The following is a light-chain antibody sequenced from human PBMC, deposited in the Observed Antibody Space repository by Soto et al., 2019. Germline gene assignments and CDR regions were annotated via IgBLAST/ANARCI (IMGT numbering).Light chain of an antibody. V-gene: IGKV3-20*01. CDR2: RTS. J-gene: IGKJ5*01. CDR1: QSVISSY. Sequence: EIVLTQSPGTLSLSPGERATLSCRASQSVISSYLAWYQQKPGQAPRLLMFRTSSRATGIPDRFSGSGSGTDFTLTISRLEPEDFAVYYCQQYGSSPITFGQGTRLEIK. CDR3: QQYGSSPIT.